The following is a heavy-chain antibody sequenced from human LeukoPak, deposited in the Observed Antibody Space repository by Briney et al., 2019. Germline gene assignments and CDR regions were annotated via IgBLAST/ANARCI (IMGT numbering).Heavy chain of an antibody. CDR3: AKGRGWEASYYYYYMDV. J-gene: IGHJ6*03. Sequence: GGSLRLSCAASGFTFSSYDMSWIRQAPGKGLEWVSVISGSGSSTYYADSVKGRFTISRDNSKNTLYLQMNSLRAEDTAVYYCAKGRGWEASYYYYYMDVWGKGTTVTISS. CDR1: GFTFSSYD. D-gene: IGHD1-26*01. CDR2: ISGSGSST. V-gene: IGHV3-23*01.